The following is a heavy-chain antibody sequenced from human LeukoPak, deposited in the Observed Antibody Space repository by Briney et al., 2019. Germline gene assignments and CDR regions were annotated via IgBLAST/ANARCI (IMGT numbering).Heavy chain of an antibody. Sequence: ASVKVSCKASEYTFTSYYMHWVRQAPGQGLEWMGGIIPIFHTADYAQKFQGRVTITADESTSTVYMELSRLRSEDTAMYYCARTYYYDSSGYPVQVSDAFDIWGQGTMVTVSS. CDR3: ARTYYYDSSGYPVQVSDAFDI. J-gene: IGHJ3*02. V-gene: IGHV1-69*13. D-gene: IGHD3-22*01. CDR2: IIPIFHTA. CDR1: EYTFTSYY.